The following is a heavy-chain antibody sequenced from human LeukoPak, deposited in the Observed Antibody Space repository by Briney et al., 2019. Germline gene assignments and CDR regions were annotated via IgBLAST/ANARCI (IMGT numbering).Heavy chain of an antibody. CDR3: AKDLADYYDSSGYWSIDY. CDR1: GFTFSSYG. D-gene: IGHD3-22*01. J-gene: IGHJ4*02. CDR2: IWYDGSNK. Sequence: GGSLRPSCAAPGFTFSSYGMHWVRQAPGKGLEWVAVIWYDGSNKYYADSVKGRFTISRDNSKNTLYLQMNSLRAEDTAVYYCAKDLADYYDSSGYWSIDYWGQGTLVTVSS. V-gene: IGHV3-33*06.